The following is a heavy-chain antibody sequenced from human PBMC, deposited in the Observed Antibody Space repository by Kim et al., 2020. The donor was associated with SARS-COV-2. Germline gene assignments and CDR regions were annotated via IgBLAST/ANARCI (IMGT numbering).Heavy chain of an antibody. J-gene: IGHJ4*01. Sequence: SETLSLTCTVSGASISTQNYYWGWIRQPPGKGLEWIGITNYYGDAYYNPSLKSRVTISVDTSKNQFSLRLTSVTAADTAIYYCARYITVPASSYPDYWG. CDR2: TNYYGDA. CDR1: GASISTQNYY. D-gene: IGHD6-19*01. CDR3: ARYITVPASSYPDY. V-gene: IGHV4-39*07.